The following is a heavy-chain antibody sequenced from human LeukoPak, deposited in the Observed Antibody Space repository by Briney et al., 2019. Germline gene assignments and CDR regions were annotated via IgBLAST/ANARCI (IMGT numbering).Heavy chain of an antibody. CDR1: GFTFSSYA. Sequence: GGSLRLSCAASGFTFSSYAMHWVRQAPGKGLEWVAVISYDGSNKYYADSVKGRFTISRDNSKNTLYLQMNSLRADDTAVYYCARDPEYDMVYWGQGTLVTVSS. V-gene: IGHV3-30-3*01. CDR3: ARDPEYDMVY. CDR2: ISYDGSNK. D-gene: IGHD3-22*01. J-gene: IGHJ4*02.